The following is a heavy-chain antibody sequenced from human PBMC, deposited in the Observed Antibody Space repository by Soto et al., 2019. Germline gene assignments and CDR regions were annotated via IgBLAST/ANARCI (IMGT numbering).Heavy chain of an antibody. CDR3: ARGVKQWLVGGVYYYYYMDV. J-gene: IGHJ6*03. CDR2: ISSSGTII. V-gene: IGHV3-11*01. Sequence: QVQLVESGGGLAKPGGSLRLSCEASGFTLSDYYMSWIRQAPGKGLEWISYISSSGTIIYYADSVKGRFTISRDNAKKSLYLQMNSLRAEDTAVYYCARGVKQWLVGGVYYYYYMDVWGKGTTVTVSS. D-gene: IGHD6-19*01. CDR1: GFTLSDYY.